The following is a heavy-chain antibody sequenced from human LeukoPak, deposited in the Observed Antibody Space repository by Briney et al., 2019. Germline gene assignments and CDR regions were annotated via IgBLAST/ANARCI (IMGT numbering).Heavy chain of an antibody. Sequence: PGGSLRLSCAASGFTFSSYWMSWVRQAPGKGLEWVANIKQDGSEKNYVDSARGLFTISRDNAKNSVYLQMNSLRVEDAAVYYCARSSVRGSNWGDWYLDLWGRGTLVIVSS. CDR2: IKQDGSEK. D-gene: IGHD7-27*01. J-gene: IGHJ2*01. CDR3: ARSSVRGSNWGDWYLDL. V-gene: IGHV3-7*01. CDR1: GFTFSSYW.